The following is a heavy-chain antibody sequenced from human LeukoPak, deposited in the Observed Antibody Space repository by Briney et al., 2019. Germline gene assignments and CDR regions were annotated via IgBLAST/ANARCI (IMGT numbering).Heavy chain of an antibody. D-gene: IGHD3-10*01. J-gene: IGHJ4*02. CDR2: IFGNGDTT. V-gene: IGHV3-23*01. Sequence: GGSLRLSCAASGFSFSSYAMNWIRQPPGKGLEWVSIIFGNGDTTYYPYSVNGRFTVSRDNSKDTLYLQMNDFRPDDTAIYYCAKRNTMVRGGPCFDYWGQGLLVTVSS. CDR1: GFSFSSYA. CDR3: AKRNTMVRGGPCFDY.